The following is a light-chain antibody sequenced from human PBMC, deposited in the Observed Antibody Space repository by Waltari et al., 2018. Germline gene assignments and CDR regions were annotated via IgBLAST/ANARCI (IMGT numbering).Light chain of an antibody. J-gene: IGKJ4*01. CDR2: DTS. V-gene: IGKV3-11*01. CDR1: QSFNWE. Sequence: TLSCRASQSFNWELALYQQRPGQDPRLLIFDTSNRATGIPARFSGSGSETDFTLTISSLEPDDSAVYYCQQRRNWPLTFGGGTKVEIK. CDR3: QQRRNWPLT.